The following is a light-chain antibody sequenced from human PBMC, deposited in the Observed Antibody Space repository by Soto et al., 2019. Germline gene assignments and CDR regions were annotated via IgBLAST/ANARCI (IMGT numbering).Light chain of an antibody. J-gene: IGLJ1*01. CDR2: DVS. CDR3: SSYTSSSPYV. CDR1: SSDVGGYNY. Sequence: QSALTQPASVSGSPGQSITISCTGTSSDVGGYNYVSWYQQHPGKAPKLMIYDVSNRPSGVSNRFSGSKSGNTASLTISGLQAEDEADYSCSSYTSSSPYVFGTGTKVTLL. V-gene: IGLV2-14*01.